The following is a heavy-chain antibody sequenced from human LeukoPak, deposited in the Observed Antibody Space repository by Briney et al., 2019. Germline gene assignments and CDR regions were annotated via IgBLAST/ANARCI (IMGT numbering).Heavy chain of an antibody. CDR2: IYYNGIT. V-gene: IGHV4-30-4*01. CDR1: GGSISRSDHY. CDR3: ARQSNVDTAMITYYYYGMDV. J-gene: IGHJ6*02. D-gene: IGHD5-18*01. Sequence: SETLSLTCSVSGGSISRSDHYWSWIRQPPGKGLEWIGNIYYNGITYYNPSLKSRVTMSVDTSQNQFSLKLSSVTAADTAVYYCARQSNVDTAMITYYYYGMDVWGQGTTVTVSS.